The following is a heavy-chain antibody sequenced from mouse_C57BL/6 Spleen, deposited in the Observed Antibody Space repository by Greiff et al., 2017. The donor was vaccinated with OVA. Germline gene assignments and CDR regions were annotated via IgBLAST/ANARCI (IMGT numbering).Heavy chain of an antibody. V-gene: IGHV1-75*01. CDR3: ARGRITTVVATPTMDY. J-gene: IGHJ4*01. CDR1: GYTFTDYY. D-gene: IGHD1-1*01. Sequence: LQESGPELVKPGASVKISCKASGYTFTDYYINWVKQRPGQGLEWIGWIFPGSGSTYYNEKFKGKATLTVDKSSSTAYMLLSSLTSEDSAVYFCARGRITTVVATPTMDYWGQGTSVTVSS. CDR2: IFPGSGST.